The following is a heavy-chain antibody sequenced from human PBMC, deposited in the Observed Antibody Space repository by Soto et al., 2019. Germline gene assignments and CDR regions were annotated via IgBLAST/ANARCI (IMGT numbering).Heavy chain of an antibody. CDR3: ARTRSFTLGFYYYGMDV. D-gene: IGHD6-6*01. V-gene: IGHV5-51*01. CDR1: GYSFASYW. CDR2: IYPGGSDT. J-gene: IGHJ6*02. Sequence: GESLKISCQGSGYSFASYWIGWVRQMPGKDLEWMGIIYPGGSDTRYSPSFQGQVTISADKSLRTAYLQWTSLKASDTALYYCARTRSFTLGFYYYGMDVWGQGTTVTVSS.